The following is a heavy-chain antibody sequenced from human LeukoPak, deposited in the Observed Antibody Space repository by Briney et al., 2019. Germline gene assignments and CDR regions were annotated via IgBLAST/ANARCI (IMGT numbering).Heavy chain of an antibody. CDR2: IYSGGST. CDR1: GFTFSSYS. D-gene: IGHD5-12*01. V-gene: IGHV3-53*01. CDR3: AGDARYSGYDLGFDY. Sequence: PGGSLRLSCAASGFTFSSYSMSWVRQAPGKGLEWVSVIYSGGSTYYADSVKGRFTISRDNSKNTLYLQMNSLRAEDTAVYYCAGDARYSGYDLGFDYWGQGTLVTVSS. J-gene: IGHJ4*02.